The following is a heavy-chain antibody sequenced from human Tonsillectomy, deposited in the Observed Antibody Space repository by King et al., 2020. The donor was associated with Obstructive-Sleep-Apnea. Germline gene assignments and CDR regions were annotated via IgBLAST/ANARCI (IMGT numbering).Heavy chain of an antibody. D-gene: IGHD1-26*01. Sequence: QLVQSGAEVKKPGSSVKVSCKASGGTFSSYAISWVLQAPGQWLEWMGGIIPIFGTANYAQKFQGRVTSTADESTSTAHMELSSLRSEDTAVYYCARDGDSGSYPYWYFDLWGRGTLVTVSS. V-gene: IGHV1-69*01. CDR3: ARDGDSGSYPYWYFDL. CDR2: IIPIFGTA. J-gene: IGHJ2*01. CDR1: GGTFSSYA.